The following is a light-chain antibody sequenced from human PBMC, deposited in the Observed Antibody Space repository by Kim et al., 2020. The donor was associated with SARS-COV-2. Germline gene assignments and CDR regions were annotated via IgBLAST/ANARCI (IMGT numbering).Light chain of an antibody. J-gene: IGLJ2*01. Sequence: GQSLPSSSTGTESDVGGYNYVSWYQQHPGKAPKLMIYDVSKRPSGVSNRFSGSKSGNTASLTISGLQAEDEADYYCSSYTSSSTLVFGGGTQLTVL. CDR3: SSYTSSSTLV. CDR1: ESDVGGYNY. CDR2: DVS. V-gene: IGLV2-14*04.